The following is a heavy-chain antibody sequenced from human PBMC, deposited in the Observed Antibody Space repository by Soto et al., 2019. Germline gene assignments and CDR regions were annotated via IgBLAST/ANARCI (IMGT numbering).Heavy chain of an antibody. V-gene: IGHV1-2*04. CDR2: INPNSGGT. J-gene: IGHJ6*02. CDR1: GYTFTGYY. D-gene: IGHD2-15*01. Sequence: GASVKVSCKASGYTFTGYYMHWVRQAPGQGLEWMGWINPNSGGTNYAQKFQGWVTMTRDTSISTAYMELSRLRSDDTAVYYCARVPLCSGGSCYGMDVWGQGTTVTVSS. CDR3: ARVPLCSGGSCYGMDV.